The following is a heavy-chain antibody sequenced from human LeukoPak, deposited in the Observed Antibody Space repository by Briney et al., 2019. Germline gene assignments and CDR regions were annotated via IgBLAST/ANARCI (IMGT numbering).Heavy chain of an antibody. J-gene: IGHJ4*02. CDR3: ARDLEYNHYVYVWGSFLY. V-gene: IGHV1-3*01. D-gene: IGHD3-16*01. CDR1: GYTFTSYA. Sequence: ASVKVSCKASGYTFTSYAMHWVRQAPGQRLEWMGWINAGNGNTKYSQKFQGRVTITRDTSASTAYMELSSLRSEDTAVYYCARDLEYNHYVYVWGSFLYWGQGTLVTVSS. CDR2: INAGNGNT.